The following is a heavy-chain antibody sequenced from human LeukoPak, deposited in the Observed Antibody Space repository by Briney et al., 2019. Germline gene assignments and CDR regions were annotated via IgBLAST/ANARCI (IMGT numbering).Heavy chain of an antibody. J-gene: IGHJ4*02. V-gene: IGHV3-23*01. CDR3: AKAAYDFGLFPTDY. CDR1: GFTFSSYA. D-gene: IGHD3/OR15-3a*01. CDR2: ISGSGGST. Sequence: GGSLRLSCVASGFTFSSYAMSWVRQAPGKGLEWVSAISGSGGSTYYADSVKGRFTISRDNSKNTLYLQMNSLRAEDTAVYYCAKAAYDFGLFPTDYWGQGTLVTVSS.